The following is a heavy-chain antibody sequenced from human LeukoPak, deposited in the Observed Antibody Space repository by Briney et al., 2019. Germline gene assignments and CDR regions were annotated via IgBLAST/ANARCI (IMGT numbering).Heavy chain of an antibody. CDR2: INPNSGGT. CDR3: ARDLDCSSTSCYTSDYYYYYGMDV. J-gene: IGHJ6*02. Sequence: ASVKVSCKASGYTFTGYYMHWARQAPGQGLEWMGWINPNSGGTNYAQKFQGRVTMTRDTSISTAYMELSRLRSDDTAVYYCARDLDCSSTSCYTSDYYYYYGMDVWGQGTTVTVSS. D-gene: IGHD2-2*02. V-gene: IGHV1-2*02. CDR1: GYTFTGYY.